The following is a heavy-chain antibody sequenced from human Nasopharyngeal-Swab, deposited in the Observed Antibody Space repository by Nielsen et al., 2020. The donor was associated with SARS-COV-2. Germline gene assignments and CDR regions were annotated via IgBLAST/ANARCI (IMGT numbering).Heavy chain of an antibody. CDR2: INPSGGST. Sequence: ASVKVSCKASGYTFTSYYMHWVRQAPGQGLEWMGIINPSGGSTSYAQKFQGRVTMTRDTSTSTVYMELSSLRSEDTAVYYCASTLDVDTAMVVTLYYYYGMDVWGQGTTVTVSS. CDR3: ASTLDVDTAMVVTLYYYYGMDV. D-gene: IGHD5-18*01. CDR1: GYTFTSYY. J-gene: IGHJ6*02. V-gene: IGHV1-46*01.